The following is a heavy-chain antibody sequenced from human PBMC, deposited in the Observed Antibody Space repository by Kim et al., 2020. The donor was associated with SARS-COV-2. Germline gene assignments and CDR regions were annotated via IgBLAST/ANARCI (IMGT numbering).Heavy chain of an antibody. D-gene: IGHD2-21*02. V-gene: IGHV4-39*01. CDR1: GGSIDRSAYY. Sequence: SETLSLTCSVSGGSIDRSAYYWGWIRQPPGKGLEWIGNVFYSGKTYYNPSLRSRVTISVDTSKNQFSLSLTSVTAADTAVYFCARVFADDCPTPDSWGQG. CDR2: VFYSGKT. CDR3: ARVFADDCPTPDS. J-gene: IGHJ4*02.